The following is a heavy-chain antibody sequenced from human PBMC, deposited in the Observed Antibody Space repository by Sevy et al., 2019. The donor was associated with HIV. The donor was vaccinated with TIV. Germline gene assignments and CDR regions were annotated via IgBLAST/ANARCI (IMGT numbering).Heavy chain of an antibody. CDR2: IYTSGST. Sequence: SESLSLTCTASGGSISSGNYYWSWIRQPAGKGLEWIGRIYTSGSTNYNPSLRSRVTISVDTSKNQCSLKLSSVTAADTAVDYCARGGGNSFLDAFDIWGQGTMVTVSS. CDR3: ARGGGNSFLDAFDI. D-gene: IGHD2-21*02. V-gene: IGHV4-61*02. CDR1: GGSISSGNYY. J-gene: IGHJ3*02.